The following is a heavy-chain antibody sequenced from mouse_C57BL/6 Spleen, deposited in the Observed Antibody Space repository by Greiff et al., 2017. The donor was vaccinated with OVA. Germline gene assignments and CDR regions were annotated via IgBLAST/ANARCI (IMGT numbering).Heavy chain of an antibody. J-gene: IGHJ2*01. CDR3: TKIWDGGDLYYFDY. D-gene: IGHD4-1*01. Sequence: VQLQQSGTVLARPGASVKMSCKTSGYTFTSYWMHWVKQRPGQGLEWIGAIYPGNSDTSYNQKFKGKAKLTAVTSASTAYMELSSLTNEDSAVYYCTKIWDGGDLYYFDYWGQGTTLTVSS. CDR2: IYPGNSDT. CDR1: GYTFTSYW. V-gene: IGHV1-5*01.